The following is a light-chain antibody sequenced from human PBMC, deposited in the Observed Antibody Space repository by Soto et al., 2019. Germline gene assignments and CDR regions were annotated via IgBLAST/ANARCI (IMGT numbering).Light chain of an antibody. V-gene: IGLV2-14*01. CDR1: SSDVGGHNY. Sequence: QSALTQPASVSGAPGQSITISCTGTSSDVGGHNYVSWYQQHPGKAPKLMIYEVSNRPSGISDRFSGSKSGNTASLTISGLQAEDEDDYYCSSYTSSSTLVFGGGTKVTVL. CDR2: EVS. CDR3: SSYTSSSTLV. J-gene: IGLJ2*01.